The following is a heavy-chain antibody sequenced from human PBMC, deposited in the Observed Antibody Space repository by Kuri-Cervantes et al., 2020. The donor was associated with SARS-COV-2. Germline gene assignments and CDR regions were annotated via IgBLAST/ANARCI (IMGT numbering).Heavy chain of an antibody. D-gene: IGHD6-13*01. V-gene: IGHV4-61*02. CDR1: GGSISSSSNY. CDR2: IYTTGNT. Sequence: SCTVSGGSISSSSNYWSWIRQPAGKGLEWIGRIYTTGNTKYNPSLRSRVAISVDSSKNQFSLQLTSVTAADTAVYYCARTTLAGPSHFDYWGQGILVTVSS. J-gene: IGHJ4*02. CDR3: ARTTLAGPSHFDY.